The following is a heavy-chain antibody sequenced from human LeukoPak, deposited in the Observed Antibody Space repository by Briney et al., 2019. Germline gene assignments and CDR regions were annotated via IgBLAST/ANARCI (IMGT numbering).Heavy chain of an antibody. V-gene: IGHV4-39*01. CDR3: ARHHRYIRYFDWIPFDY. D-gene: IGHD3-9*01. CDR2: IYYSGST. Sequence: SETLSLTCTVSGGSISSSSYYWGWIRQPPGKGLEWIGSIYYSGSTYYNPSLKSRVTISVDTSKNQFSLKLSSVTAADTAVYYCARHHRYIRYFDWIPFDYWGQGTLVTVSS. CDR1: GGSISSSSYY. J-gene: IGHJ4*02.